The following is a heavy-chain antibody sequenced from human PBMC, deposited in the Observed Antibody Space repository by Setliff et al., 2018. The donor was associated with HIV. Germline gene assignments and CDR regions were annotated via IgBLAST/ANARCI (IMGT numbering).Heavy chain of an antibody. CDR3: ARPYY. V-gene: IGHV5-51*01. CDR1: GYTFTNYW. J-gene: IGHJ4*02. Sequence: GESLKIPCKAYGYTFTNYWIAWVRQMPGKGLEWMRIIYSADSNTRYGPSFQGQVTMSVNKSISTVYLQFNSLKASDTAIYYCARPYYWGQGTLVTVSS. CDR2: IYSADSNT.